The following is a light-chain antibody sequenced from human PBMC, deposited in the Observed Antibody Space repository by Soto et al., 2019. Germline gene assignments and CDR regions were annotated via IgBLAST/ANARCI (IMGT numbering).Light chain of an antibody. CDR2: GAS. CDR3: QQYNNWPPA. V-gene: IGKV3-15*01. Sequence: EIVMAQSPATLSVSPGERATLSCRASQSVSGNLAWYQQKPGQAPRLLIYGASTRATGIPAWFSGSGSGTEFTLTISSLQSEDFAVYYCQQYNNWPPAFGQGTKVEIK. J-gene: IGKJ1*01. CDR1: QSVSGN.